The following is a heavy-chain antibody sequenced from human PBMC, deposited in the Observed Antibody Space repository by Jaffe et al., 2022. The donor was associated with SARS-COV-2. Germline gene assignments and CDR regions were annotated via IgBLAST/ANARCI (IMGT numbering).Heavy chain of an antibody. D-gene: IGHD1-1*01. Sequence: QVQLQQWGAGLLKPSETLSLTCAVYGGSFSGYYWSWIRQPPGKGLEWIGEINHSGSTNYNPSLKSRVTISVDTSKNQFSLKLSSVTAADTAVYYCARSGRMVQWFDPWGQGTLVTVSS. CDR3: ARSGRMVQWFDP. V-gene: IGHV4-34*01. J-gene: IGHJ5*02. CDR2: INHSGST. CDR1: GGSFSGYY.